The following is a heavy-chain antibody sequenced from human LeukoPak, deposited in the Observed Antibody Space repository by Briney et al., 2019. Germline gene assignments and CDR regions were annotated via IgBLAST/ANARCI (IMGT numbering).Heavy chain of an antibody. D-gene: IGHD2-2*01. J-gene: IGHJ6*02. V-gene: IGHV4-59*06. CDR2: IYYSGST. CDR3: ARAVVSRYCSSTSCYGMDV. Sequence: SETLSLTCTVSGGSISSYYWSWIRQPPGKGLEWIGYIYYSGSTYYNPSLKSRVTLSVDTSKNQFSLKLSSVTAADTAVYYCARAVVSRYCSSTSCYGMDVWGQGTTVTVSS. CDR1: GGSISSYY.